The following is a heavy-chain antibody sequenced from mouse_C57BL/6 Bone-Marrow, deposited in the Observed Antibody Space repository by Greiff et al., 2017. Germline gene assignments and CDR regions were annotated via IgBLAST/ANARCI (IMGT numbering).Heavy chain of an antibody. CDR1: GYTFTSYW. J-gene: IGHJ3*01. Sequence: VMLVESGAELAKPGASVKLSCKASGYTFTSYWMHWVKQRPGQGLEWIGYINPSSGYTKYNQKFKDKATLTADKSSNTAYLQLSSLTSEDTAVYYCAPPGFAYWGQGTLVTVSA. CDR3: APPGFAY. V-gene: IGHV1-7*01. CDR2: INPSSGYT.